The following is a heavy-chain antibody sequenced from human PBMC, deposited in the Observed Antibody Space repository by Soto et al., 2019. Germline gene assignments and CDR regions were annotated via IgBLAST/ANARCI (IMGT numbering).Heavy chain of an antibody. Sequence: LRLSCVASGFSLANYPMNWVRQTPGKGLEWISYSSPRGDTIYYADSVEGRFTISRDNARNSLSLHMSSLRDEDSALYYCAKGPHTNVGWPYYFESWGQGVPVTGSS. CDR1: GFSLANYP. CDR2: SSPRGDTI. CDR3: AKGPHTNVGWPYYFES. J-gene: IGHJ4*02. D-gene: IGHD6-19*01. V-gene: IGHV3-48*02.